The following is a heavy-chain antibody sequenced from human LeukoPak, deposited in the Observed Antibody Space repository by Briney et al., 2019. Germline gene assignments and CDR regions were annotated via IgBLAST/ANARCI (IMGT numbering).Heavy chain of an antibody. J-gene: IGHJ4*02. CDR1: GFTFDDYA. V-gene: IGHV3-9*01. CDR3: AKANYDSSGNDY. CDR2: ISWNSGSI. D-gene: IGHD3-22*01. Sequence: GRFLRLSCAASGFTFDDYAMHWVRQAPGKGLEWVSGISWNSGSIGYADSVKGRFTISRDNAKNSLYLQMNSLRAEDTALYYCAKANYDSSGNDYWGQGTLVTVSS.